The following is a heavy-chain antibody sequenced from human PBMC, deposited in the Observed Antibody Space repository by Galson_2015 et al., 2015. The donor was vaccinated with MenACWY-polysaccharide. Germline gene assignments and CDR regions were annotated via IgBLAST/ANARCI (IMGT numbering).Heavy chain of an antibody. J-gene: IGHJ4*02. D-gene: IGHD1-1*01. Sequence: SVKVSCKASGYTFTSYNINWVRQATGQGLEWMGWMNPNSGNTGYAQKFQGRVTMTRDTSISTAYMELSSLRSEDTAVYYCARSLTPGTLRLDYWGPGTLVTVSA. CDR1: GYTFTSYN. CDR3: ARSLTPGTLRLDY. V-gene: IGHV1-8*01. CDR2: MNPNSGNT.